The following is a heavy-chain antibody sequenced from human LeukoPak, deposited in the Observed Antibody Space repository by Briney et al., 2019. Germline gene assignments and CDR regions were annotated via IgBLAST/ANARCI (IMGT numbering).Heavy chain of an antibody. CDR2: IYYSGST. D-gene: IGHD3-9*01. V-gene: IGHV4-59*01. Sequence: PSETLSLTCTVSGGSISSYYWSWIRQPPGKGLEWIGYIYYSGSTNYNPSLKSRVTISVDTSKNQFSLKLSSVTAADTAVYYCAREAGDILTGYYRGYNWFDPWGQGTLVTVSS. J-gene: IGHJ5*02. CDR1: GGSISSYY. CDR3: AREAGDILTGYYRGYNWFDP.